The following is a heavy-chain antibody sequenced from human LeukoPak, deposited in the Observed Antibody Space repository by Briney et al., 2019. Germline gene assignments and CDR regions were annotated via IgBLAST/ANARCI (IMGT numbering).Heavy chain of an antibody. CDR2: INSDGINT. CDR3: ASSRIAGALDY. D-gene: IGHD6-13*01. CDR1: GFTFSNYC. V-gene: IGHV3-74*01. Sequence: VGSLRLSCAASGFTFSNYCMHSVRQAPGKGLVWVSRINSDGINTSYADSVKGRFTISRDNSKNTLYLQVNSLRAEDTAVYYCASSRIAGALDYWGQGTLVTVSS. J-gene: IGHJ4*02.